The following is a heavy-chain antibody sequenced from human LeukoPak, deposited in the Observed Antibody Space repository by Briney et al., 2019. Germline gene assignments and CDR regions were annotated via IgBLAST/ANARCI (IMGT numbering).Heavy chain of an antibody. CDR3: ARDLEGVPVGGKAAY. CDR2: ISCSRLYI. CDR1: GFTFSSYS. J-gene: IGHJ4*02. Sequence: GGSLRLSCAASGFTFSSYSMNWVRQAPGKGLGLVSSISCSRLYIYYADSLKGPSTISRDNAKNSLYLQMNSLTTEGTAVYYCARDLEGVPVGGKAAYWGQGTLVTVSS. V-gene: IGHV3-21*01. D-gene: IGHD6-19*01.